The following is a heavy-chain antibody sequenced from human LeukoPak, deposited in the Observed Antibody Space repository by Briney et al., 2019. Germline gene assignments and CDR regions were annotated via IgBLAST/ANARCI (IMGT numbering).Heavy chain of an antibody. J-gene: IGHJ6*02. V-gene: IGHV6-1*01. D-gene: IGHD2-2*01. CDR2: TYYRSKWYN. CDR1: GDSVSSNSAA. CDR3: ARHPPPIVVVPAANERRLEYYYYGMDV. Sequence: SQTLSLTCAISGDSVSSNSAAWNWIRQSPSRGLEWLGRTYYRSKWYNDYAVSVKSRITINPDTSKNQFSLQLSSVTAADTAVYYCARHPPPIVVVPAANERRLEYYYYGMDVWGQGTTVTVSS.